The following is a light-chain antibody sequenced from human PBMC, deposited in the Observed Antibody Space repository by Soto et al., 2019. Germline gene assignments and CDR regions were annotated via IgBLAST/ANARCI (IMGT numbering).Light chain of an antibody. Sequence: GLSQSPGTVSLSTGERATLSCRASQSVGSDYLAWYQQKPGQAPRILIFGASGRATGIPDRFSGSGSGTDFTLTISRLEPEDFAVYYCQQYGSSLPWTFGQGSNV. V-gene: IGKV3-20*01. J-gene: IGKJ1*01. CDR1: QSVGSDY. CDR3: QQYGSSLPWT. CDR2: GAS.